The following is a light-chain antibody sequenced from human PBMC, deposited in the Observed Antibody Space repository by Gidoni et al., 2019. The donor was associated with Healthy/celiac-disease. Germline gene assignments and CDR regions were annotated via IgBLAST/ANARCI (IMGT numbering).Light chain of an antibody. CDR3: MQALQTPRA. CDR1: QSLLHSNGYNY. V-gene: IGKV2-28*01. J-gene: IGKJ1*01. CDR2: LGS. Sequence: DIVMTQSPLSLPVTPGEPASISCRSSQSLLHSNGYNYLDWYLQKTGQSPQLLIYLGSNRASGVPDRFSGSGSGTDFTLKISRVEAEDVGFYYCMQALQTPRAFGQGTKVEIK.